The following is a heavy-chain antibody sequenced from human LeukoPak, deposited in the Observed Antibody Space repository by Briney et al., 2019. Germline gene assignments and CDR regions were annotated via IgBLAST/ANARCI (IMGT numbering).Heavy chain of an antibody. D-gene: IGHD5-12*01. CDR2: IYSGGST. V-gene: IGHV3-53*01. Sequence: GGSLRLSCAASGFTFSSNYMSWVRQAPGKGLEWGAVIYSGGSTYYADSVKGRFTISRDNSKNTLYLQMNSLRAEDTAVYYCARGRGYSGYGTYYYYGMDVWGQGTTVTVSS. CDR1: GFTFSSNY. CDR3: ARGRGYSGYGTYYYYGMDV. J-gene: IGHJ6*02.